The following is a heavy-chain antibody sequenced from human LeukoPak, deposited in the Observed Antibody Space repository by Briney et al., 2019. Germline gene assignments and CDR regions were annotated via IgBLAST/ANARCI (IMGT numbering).Heavy chain of an antibody. D-gene: IGHD5-24*01. CDR2: ISAYNGNT. Sequence: ASVKVSCKASGYTFSNYGFSWVRRAPGQGLEWIGWISAYNGNTKSVQKLQGRVTMTTDTSTSTAYMELRSLRYDDTAVYYCARTEEDGFDYWGQGTPVTVSS. CDR1: GYTFSNYG. V-gene: IGHV1-18*01. CDR3: ARTEEDGFDY. J-gene: IGHJ4*02.